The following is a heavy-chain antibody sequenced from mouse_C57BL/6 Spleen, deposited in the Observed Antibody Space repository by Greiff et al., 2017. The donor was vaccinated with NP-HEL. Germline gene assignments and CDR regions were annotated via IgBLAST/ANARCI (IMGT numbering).Heavy chain of an antibody. J-gene: IGHJ3*01. V-gene: IGHV1-85*01. Sequence: QVHVKQSGPELVKPGASVKLSCKASGYTFTSYDINWVKQRPGQGLEWFGWIYPRDGSTKYNEKFKGKATLTVDTSSSTACRELHSLTSEDSAVYFWARSDYAKRGWCAYWGQGTLVTVAA. CDR1: GYTFTSYD. CDR3: ARSDYAKRGWCAY. CDR2: IYPRDGST. D-gene: IGHD2-13*01.